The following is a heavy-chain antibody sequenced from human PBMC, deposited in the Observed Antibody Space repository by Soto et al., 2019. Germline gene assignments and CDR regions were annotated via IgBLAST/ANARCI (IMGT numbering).Heavy chain of an antibody. CDR2: IKEDGTER. J-gene: IGHJ4*02. CDR1: GFSFKSYW. D-gene: IGHD5-18*01. V-gene: IGHV3-7*03. Sequence: GGSLRLSCAASGFSFKSYWMSWVRQAPGKGLEWVANIKEDGTERNYMDSVKGRFTISRDNANNSLYLQMNSLRAEDTARYYCERDRIEVDTAFNYDYWGQGIQVTVSS. CDR3: ERDRIEVDTAFNYDY.